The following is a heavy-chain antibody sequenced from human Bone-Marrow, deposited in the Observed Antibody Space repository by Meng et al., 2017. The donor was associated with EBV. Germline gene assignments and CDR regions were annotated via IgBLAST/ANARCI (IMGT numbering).Heavy chain of an antibody. V-gene: IGHV1-18*01. Sequence: VRSGDGVKKPGASVQVSCKSSGDPFTSYGSRWVRQAPGQGLEWMGWISAFNGNTNYAQKLQGRATMTTDTSTSTAYMELRSLRSDDTAVYYCARAGPATAAGTPSRYWGQGTLVTVSS. CDR3: ARAGPATAAGTPSRY. CDR2: ISAFNGNT. J-gene: IGHJ4*02. CDR1: GDPFTSYG. D-gene: IGHD6-13*01.